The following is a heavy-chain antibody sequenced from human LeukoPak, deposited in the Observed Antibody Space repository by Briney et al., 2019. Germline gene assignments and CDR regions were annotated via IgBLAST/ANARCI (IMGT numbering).Heavy chain of an antibody. CDR1: GFTFSSYG. CDR3: AKDYYDSSGFSAFDC. CDR2: IWYDGSNK. Sequence: GGSLRPSCAASGFTFSSYGMHWVRQAPGKGLEWVAVIWYDGSNKYYADSVKGRFTISRDNSKNTLYLQMNSLRAEDTAVYYCAKDYYDSSGFSAFDCWGQGTLVTVSS. D-gene: IGHD3-22*01. J-gene: IGHJ4*02. V-gene: IGHV3-33*06.